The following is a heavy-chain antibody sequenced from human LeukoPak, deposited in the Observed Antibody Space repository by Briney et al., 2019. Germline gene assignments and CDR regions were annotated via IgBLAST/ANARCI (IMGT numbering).Heavy chain of an antibody. Sequence: SETLSLTCTVSGGSISSYYWSWIRQPPGKGLEWIGYIYYSGSTNFNPSLKSRVTISVDTSKNQFSLKLSSVTAADTAVYFCARGPYSYDSSGAFDIWGQGTMVTVSS. D-gene: IGHD3-22*01. J-gene: IGHJ3*02. CDR1: GGSISSYY. CDR2: IYYSGST. V-gene: IGHV4-59*08. CDR3: ARGPYSYDSSGAFDI.